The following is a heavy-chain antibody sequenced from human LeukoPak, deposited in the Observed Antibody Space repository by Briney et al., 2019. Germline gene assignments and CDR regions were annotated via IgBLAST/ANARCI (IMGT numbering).Heavy chain of an antibody. D-gene: IGHD6-13*01. CDR3: ARGGLSSSWHLGNYYYYYMDV. CDR1: GYTFTGYY. J-gene: IGHJ6*03. CDR2: INPNSGGT. V-gene: IGHV1-2*02. Sequence: ASVKVSCKASGYTFTGYYMHWVRQAPGQGLEWMGWINPNSGGTNYAQKFQGRVTVTRDTSISTAYMELSRLRSDDTAVYYCARGGLSSSWHLGNYYYYYMDVWGKGTTVTVSS.